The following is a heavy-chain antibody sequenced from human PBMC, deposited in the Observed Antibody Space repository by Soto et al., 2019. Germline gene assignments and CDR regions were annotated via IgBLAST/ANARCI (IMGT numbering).Heavy chain of an antibody. Sequence: QVQLVQSGAEVKKPGASVKVSCKASGYTFTSYGISWVRQAPGQGLEWMGWISAYNGNTNYAQKLQGRVTMTTDSSTSTYYMELRSLRSDDTAVYYCASSCSGGSCYLVVQFLSPYYYGMDVWGQGPTVTVSS. CDR1: GYTFTSYG. V-gene: IGHV1-18*04. CDR3: ASSCSGGSCYLVVQFLSPYYYGMDV. D-gene: IGHD2-15*01. CDR2: ISAYNGNT. J-gene: IGHJ6*02.